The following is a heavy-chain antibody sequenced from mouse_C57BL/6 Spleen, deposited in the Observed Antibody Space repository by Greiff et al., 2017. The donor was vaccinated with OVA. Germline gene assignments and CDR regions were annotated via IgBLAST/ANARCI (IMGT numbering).Heavy chain of an antibody. J-gene: IGHJ2*01. CDR2: ISSGGDYI. D-gene: IGHD2-14*01. Sequence: EVKLVESGAGLVKPGGSLKLSCAASGFTFSSYAMSWVRQTPEKRLEWVAYISSGGDYIYYADTVKGRFTISRDNARNTLYLQMSSLKSEDTAMYYCTRDRGYYVDYWGKGTTLTVSS. CDR3: TRDRGYYVDY. CDR1: GFTFSSYA. V-gene: IGHV5-9-1*02.